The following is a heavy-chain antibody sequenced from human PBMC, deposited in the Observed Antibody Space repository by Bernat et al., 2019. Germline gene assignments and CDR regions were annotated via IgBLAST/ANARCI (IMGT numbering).Heavy chain of an antibody. V-gene: IGHV3-23*01. CDR1: GFPFSTYA. CDR2: ISGSGSST. J-gene: IGHJ4*02. D-gene: IGHD3-10*01. CDR3: AKDWYYYGSGNYHYFDF. Sequence: EVQLLESGGDFVQPGGSLRLSCAASGFPFSTYAMSWVRQAPGKGLEWVSTISGSGSSTSSADSVKGRITISRDNSKNTLYLQMNSLRAEDTAVYYCAKDWYYYGSGNYHYFDFWGQGTLVTVSS.